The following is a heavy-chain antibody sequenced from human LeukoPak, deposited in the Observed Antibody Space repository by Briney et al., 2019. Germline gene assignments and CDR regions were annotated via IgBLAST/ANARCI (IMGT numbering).Heavy chain of an antibody. CDR2: ISAYNGNT. Sequence: VASVKVSCKASGYTFTSYGISWVRQAPGQGLEWMGWISAYNGNTNYAQKLQGRVTMTTDTSTSTAYMELRSLRSDDTAVYYCARAGYCSSTSCYTEDYWGQGTLVTVSS. CDR1: GYTFTSYG. V-gene: IGHV1-18*01. CDR3: ARAGYCSSTSCYTEDY. D-gene: IGHD2-2*02. J-gene: IGHJ4*02.